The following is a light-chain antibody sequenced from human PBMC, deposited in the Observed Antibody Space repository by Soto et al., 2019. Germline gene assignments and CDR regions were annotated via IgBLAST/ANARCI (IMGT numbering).Light chain of an antibody. CDR3: QQRSNWPT. CDR1: QSVSSY. V-gene: IGKV3-11*01. CDR2: DAS. Sequence: EIVLTQSPATLSFSPGERATLSCRASQSVSSYLAWYQQKPGQAPRLLIYDASNRATGIPARFSGSGSGTDFTLTISSLKPEDFAVYYCQQRSNWPTFGQGTKLEIK. J-gene: IGKJ2*01.